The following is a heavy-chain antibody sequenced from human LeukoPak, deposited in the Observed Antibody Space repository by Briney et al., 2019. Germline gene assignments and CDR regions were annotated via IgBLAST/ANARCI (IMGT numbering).Heavy chain of an antibody. CDR1: GGSISSYY. V-gene: IGHV4-59*12. CDR2: IYYSGST. CDR3: ARRGLVSVSFDY. D-gene: IGHD3-9*01. J-gene: IGHJ4*02. Sequence: SETLSLTCTVSGGSISSYYWSWIRQPPGKGLEWIGYIYYSGSTNYNPSLKSRVTISVDTSKNQLSLKLSSVTAADTAVYYCARRGLVSVSFDYWGQGTLVTVSS.